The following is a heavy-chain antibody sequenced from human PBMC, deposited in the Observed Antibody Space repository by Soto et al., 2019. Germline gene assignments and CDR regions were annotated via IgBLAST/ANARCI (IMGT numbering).Heavy chain of an antibody. V-gene: IGHV3-66*01. CDR1: GFTVSSNY. CDR2: IFSGGTT. D-gene: IGHD3-10*01. Sequence: EVQLVESGGNLVQPGGSLRLSCVASGFTVSSNYMTWVRQAPGKGLEWVAIIFSGGTTSHADSVKGRFTISRDNSKNTLSLQMNSLRDDDTAVYYCASGPSGSYRWGQGTLVTVSS. J-gene: IGHJ4*02. CDR3: ASGPSGSYR.